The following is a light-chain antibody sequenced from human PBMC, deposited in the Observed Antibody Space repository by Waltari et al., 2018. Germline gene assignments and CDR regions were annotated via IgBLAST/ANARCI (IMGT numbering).Light chain of an antibody. V-gene: IGLV2-14*01. Sequence: QSALTQPASVSGSPGQSITISYTGTTSDLGNHDYVSWYQQHPGKAPKLLIYEGTNRPSGVSTRFSGSKSGSTASLTISGLQADDEAHYYCSSYTGSTTLLVFGGGTDLTVL. CDR1: TSDLGNHDY. CDR2: EGT. CDR3: SSYTGSTTLLV. J-gene: IGLJ2*01.